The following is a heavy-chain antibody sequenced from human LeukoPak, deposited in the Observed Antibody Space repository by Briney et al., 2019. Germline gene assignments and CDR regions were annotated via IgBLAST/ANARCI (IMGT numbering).Heavy chain of an antibody. J-gene: IGHJ4*02. D-gene: IGHD6-6*01. V-gene: IGHV3-30-3*01. CDR2: ISYDGSNK. CDR1: GFTFSRYP. CDR3: AKIPIEYSSSWYYFDY. Sequence: GSLRLSCEASGFTFSRYPMHWVRQAPGKGLEWVAVISYDGSNKYYADSVKGRFTISRDNSKNTLYLQMNSLRAEDTAVYYCAKIPIEYSSSWYYFDYWGQGTLVTVSS.